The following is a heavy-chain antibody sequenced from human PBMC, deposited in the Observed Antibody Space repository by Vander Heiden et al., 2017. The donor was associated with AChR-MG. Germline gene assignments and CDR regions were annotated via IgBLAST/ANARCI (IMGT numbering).Heavy chain of an antibody. J-gene: IGHJ4*02. CDR3: ARDQIGRQWLVDESGRNFDY. D-gene: IGHD6-19*01. Sequence: QVQLVQSGAEVKKPGSSVKVSCKASGGTFSSYAISWVRQAPGQGLEWMGGIIPIFGTANYAQKFQGRVTITADKSTSTAYMELSSLRSEDTAVYYCARDQIGRQWLVDESGRNFDYWGQGTLVTVSS. CDR2: IIPIFGTA. CDR1: GGTFSSYA. V-gene: IGHV1-69*06.